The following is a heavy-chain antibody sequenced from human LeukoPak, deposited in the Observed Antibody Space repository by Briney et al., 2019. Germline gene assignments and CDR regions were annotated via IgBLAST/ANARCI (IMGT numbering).Heavy chain of an antibody. Sequence: GGSLRLSCAASGFSFSSYSMNWVRQGPGKGLEWVASISSTSSYMYYADSVRGRFTNSRDNAKNSLYLQMNSLRAEDTAVYYCAELGITMIGGVWGKGTTVTISS. D-gene: IGHD3-10*02. CDR1: GFSFSSYS. V-gene: IGHV3-21*01. CDR2: ISSTSSYM. CDR3: AELGITMIGGV. J-gene: IGHJ6*04.